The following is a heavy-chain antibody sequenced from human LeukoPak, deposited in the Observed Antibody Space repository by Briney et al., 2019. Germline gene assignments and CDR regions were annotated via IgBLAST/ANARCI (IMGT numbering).Heavy chain of an antibody. Sequence: GASVKVSCKASGYTFTSYDINWVRQATGQELEWMGWMNPHSGNTGYAQKFQGRVTITRNTSISTAYMELSSLRSEDTAVYYCARNSGSYYLYAFDIWGQGTMVTVSS. D-gene: IGHD1-26*01. J-gene: IGHJ3*02. CDR3: ARNSGSYYLYAFDI. CDR2: MNPHSGNT. CDR1: GYTFTSYD. V-gene: IGHV1-8*01.